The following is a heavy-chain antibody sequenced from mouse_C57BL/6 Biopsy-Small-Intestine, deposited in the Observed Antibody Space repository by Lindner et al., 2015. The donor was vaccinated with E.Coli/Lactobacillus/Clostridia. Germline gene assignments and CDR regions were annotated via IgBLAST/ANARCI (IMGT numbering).Heavy chain of an antibody. J-gene: IGHJ4*01. Sequence: SVKVSCKASGYTFTSYDINWVRQATGQGLEWMGWMNPNSGNTGYAQKFQGRVTMTRSTSISTAYMELSSLRSEDTAVYYCARGRKEIGSGSNWFDPWGQGTLVTVSS. CDR3: ARGRKEIGSGSNWFDP. CDR1: GYTFTSYD. CDR2: MNPNSGNT. V-gene: IGHV1-81*01. D-gene: IGHD4-1*02.